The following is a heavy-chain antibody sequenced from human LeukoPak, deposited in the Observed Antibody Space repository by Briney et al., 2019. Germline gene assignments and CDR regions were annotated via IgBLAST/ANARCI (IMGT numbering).Heavy chain of an antibody. CDR2: INPNSGGT. D-gene: IGHD6-13*01. J-gene: IGHJ4*02. V-gene: IGHV1-2*02. Sequence: ASVKVSCKASGYTFTGYFMHWVRQAPGQGLEWMGWINPNSGGTDYAQKFQGRVTMTRDTSISTAYMELSRLRSDDTAVYYCASPGGSSWPELQDYWGQGTLVTVSS. CDR3: ASPGGSSWPELQDY. CDR1: GYTFTGYF.